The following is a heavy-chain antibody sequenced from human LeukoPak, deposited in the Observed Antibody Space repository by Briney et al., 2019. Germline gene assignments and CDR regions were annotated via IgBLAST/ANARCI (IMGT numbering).Heavy chain of an antibody. D-gene: IGHD3-22*01. Sequence: SVKVSCKASGGTFSYYDVSWVRQAPGQGLEWLGGIIPHFGTTFYAENFQGRATITTDASTSTVYMELRGLRFEDTAVYYCARVNRPTYYYDSSGYSWYFDVWGRGTLVTVSS. J-gene: IGHJ2*01. CDR2: IIPHFGTT. CDR3: ARVNRPTYYYDSSGYSWYFDV. V-gene: IGHV1-69*05. CDR1: GGTFSYYD.